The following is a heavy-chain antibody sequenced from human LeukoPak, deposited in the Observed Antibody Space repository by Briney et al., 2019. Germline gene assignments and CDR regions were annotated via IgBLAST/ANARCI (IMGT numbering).Heavy chain of an antibody. Sequence: PSETLSLTCAVYGGSFSGYYWSWIRQPPGKGLEWIGEINHSGSTNYNPSLKSRVTISVDTSKNQFSLKLSSVTAADTAVYYCAKVCSSTSCYRGFDYWGQGTLVTVSS. CDR3: AKVCSSTSCYRGFDY. J-gene: IGHJ4*02. D-gene: IGHD2-2*02. CDR1: GGSFSGYY. CDR2: INHSGST. V-gene: IGHV4-34*01.